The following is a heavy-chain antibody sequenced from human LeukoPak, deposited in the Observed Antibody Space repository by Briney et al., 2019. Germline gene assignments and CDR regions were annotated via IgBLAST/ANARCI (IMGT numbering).Heavy chain of an antibody. J-gene: IGHJ5*02. CDR3: ARDRRSSGWYRGFDP. CDR2: INHSGST. D-gene: IGHD6-19*01. Sequence: SETLSLTGTVSGGSISSRRYYWSWIRQPPGKGLEWIGEINHSGSTNYNPFLKSRVTISVDTSKNQFSLKLSSVTAADTAVYYCARDRRSSGWYRGFDPWGQGTLVTVSS. V-gene: IGHV4-39*07. CDR1: GGSISSRRYY.